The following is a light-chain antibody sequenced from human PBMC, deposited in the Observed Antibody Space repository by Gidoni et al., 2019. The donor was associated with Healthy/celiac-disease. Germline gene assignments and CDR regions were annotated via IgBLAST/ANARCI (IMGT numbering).Light chain of an antibody. CDR1: QGISSY. V-gene: IGKV1-9*01. Sequence: DIQLTQSPSFLSASVGDRVTITCRASQGISSYLAWYQQKPGKAPKLLIYAASTLQSGVASRFSGSGSGTEFTLTISSLQPEDFATYYCQQLNSYPLTFXGXTKVEIK. J-gene: IGKJ4*01. CDR2: AAS. CDR3: QQLNSYPLT.